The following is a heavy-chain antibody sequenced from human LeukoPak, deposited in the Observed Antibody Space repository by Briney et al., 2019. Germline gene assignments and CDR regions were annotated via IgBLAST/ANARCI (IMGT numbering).Heavy chain of an antibody. J-gene: IGHJ5*02. CDR1: GGSISSSSYY. D-gene: IGHD2-2*02. Sequence: PSETLSLTCTVSGGSISSSSYYWGWIRQPPGKGLEWIGSIYYSGSTYYNPSLKSRVTISVDTSKNQFSLKLSSVTAADTAVYYCARGHGYCSSTSCYTGWFDPWGQGTLVTVSS. V-gene: IGHV4-39*07. CDR2: IYYSGST. CDR3: ARGHGYCSSTSCYTGWFDP.